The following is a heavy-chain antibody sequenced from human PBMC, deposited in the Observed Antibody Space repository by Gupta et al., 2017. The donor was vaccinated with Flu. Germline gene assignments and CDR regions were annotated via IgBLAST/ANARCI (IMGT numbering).Heavy chain of an antibody. CDR2: ISGSGAST. J-gene: IGHJ4*02. D-gene: IGHD2-21*02. CDR3: AKGTRPEVTGGGDY. V-gene: IGHV3-23*01. Sequence: VSGISGSGASTYYADSVKGRFTISRDSSKNTLYLQMNSLRAEDTAIYYCAKGTRPEVTGGGDYWGQGTLVTVSS.